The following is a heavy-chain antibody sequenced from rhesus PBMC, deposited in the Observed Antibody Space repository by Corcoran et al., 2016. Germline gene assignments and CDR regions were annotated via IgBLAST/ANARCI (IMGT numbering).Heavy chain of an antibody. Sequence: EVQLVESGGGLVQPGGSLRLSCAASGFTFSSYGMSWVRQAPGKGLEWVSSISSASSYIYYADSVEGRFTISRDNAKNSLSLQMNGLSAEGTAVYYCTSDSGFDYWGQGVL. CDR3: TSDSGFDY. D-gene: IGHD6-31*01. CDR1: GFTFSSYG. J-gene: IGHJ4*01. V-gene: IGHV3S16*01. CDR2: ISSASSYI.